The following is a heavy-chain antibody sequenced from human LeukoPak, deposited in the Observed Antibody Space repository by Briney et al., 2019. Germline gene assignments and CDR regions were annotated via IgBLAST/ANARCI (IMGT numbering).Heavy chain of an antibody. D-gene: IGHD6-13*01. V-gene: IGHV1-2*02. CDR3: ARDLGGGIAAPEPYCYGMDV. J-gene: IGHJ6*02. Sequence: GASVKVSCKASGYTFTGYYMHWVRQAPGQGLEWKGWINPNSGGTNYAQKFQGGVTMTRDTSISKAYMELSRLRSDDTAVYYCARDLGGGIAAPEPYCYGMDVWGQGTTVTVSS. CDR2: INPNSGGT. CDR1: GYTFTGYY.